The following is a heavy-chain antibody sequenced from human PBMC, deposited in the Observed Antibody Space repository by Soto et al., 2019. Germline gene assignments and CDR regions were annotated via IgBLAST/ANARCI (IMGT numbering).Heavy chain of an antibody. D-gene: IGHD4-4*01. Sequence: GGSLRLSCAASGFTFSSYAMSWVRQAPGKGLEWVSAISGSGGSTYYADSVKGRFTISRDNSKNTLYLQMNSLRAEDTAVYYCAKARIHMTTVTSYYFDYWGQGTLVTVSS. CDR1: GFTFSSYA. CDR3: AKARIHMTTVTSYYFDY. V-gene: IGHV3-23*01. J-gene: IGHJ4*02. CDR2: ISGSGGST.